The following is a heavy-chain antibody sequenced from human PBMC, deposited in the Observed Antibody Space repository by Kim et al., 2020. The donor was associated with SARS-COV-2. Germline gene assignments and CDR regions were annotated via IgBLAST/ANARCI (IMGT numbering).Heavy chain of an antibody. CDR3: ARDRGGNSDC. D-gene: IGHD2-15*01. J-gene: IGHJ4*02. CDR2: NK. Sequence: NKDYTGSVKGRFTISRDNSRNTLYLQMNSLRAEDTAVYYCARDRGGNSDCWGQGTLVTVSS. V-gene: IGHV3-30*10.